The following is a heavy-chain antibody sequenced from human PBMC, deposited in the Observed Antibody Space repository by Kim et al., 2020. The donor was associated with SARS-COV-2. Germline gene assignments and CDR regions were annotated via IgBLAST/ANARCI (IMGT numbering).Heavy chain of an antibody. CDR2: INPNSGGT. D-gene: IGHD3-3*01. CDR1: GYTFTGYY. J-gene: IGHJ6*02. CDR3: VLFWSGYPWNYGMDV. V-gene: IGHV1-2*02. Sequence: ASVKVSCKASGYTFTGYYMHWVRQAPGQGLEWMGWINPNSGGTNYAQKFQGRVTMTRDTSISTAYMELSRLRSDDTAVYYCVLFWSGYPWNYGMDVWGQGTTVTVSS.